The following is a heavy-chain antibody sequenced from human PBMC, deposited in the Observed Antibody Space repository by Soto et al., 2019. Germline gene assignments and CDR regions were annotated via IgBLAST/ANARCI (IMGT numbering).Heavy chain of an antibody. CDR2: ISGSGGNT. CDR1: GFPFISYA. D-gene: IGHD6-19*01. CDR3: AKDPRSGWYNLGWFDP. J-gene: IGHJ5*02. Sequence: EVPLLESGGGLVQPGGSLRLSCAASGFPFISYAMSWVRQAPGRGLEWVSTISGSGGNTYYADAVKGRFTITSDSSKNTLYLKMKSLRVDDTAIYYCAKDPRSGWYNLGWFDPWGQGTLVTVSS. V-gene: IGHV3-23*01.